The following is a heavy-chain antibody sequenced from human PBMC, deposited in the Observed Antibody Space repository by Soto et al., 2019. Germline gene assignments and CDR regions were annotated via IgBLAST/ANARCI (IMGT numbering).Heavy chain of an antibody. J-gene: IGHJ4*02. D-gene: IGHD6-19*01. V-gene: IGHV2-5*02. CDR1: GFSLNTGGVG. CDR3: ARRRGGFGGGWTTPYFDY. CDR2: IYWDDDK. Sequence: QITLKESGPTVVKPTQTLTLTCSLSGFSLNTGGVGVGWIRQPPGKALEWLAVIYWDDDKSWNPSLRDRLTINRDASDDPVRLTDTNMDPVDTGTYYCARRRGGFGGGWTTPYFDYWGQGTLVTVSS.